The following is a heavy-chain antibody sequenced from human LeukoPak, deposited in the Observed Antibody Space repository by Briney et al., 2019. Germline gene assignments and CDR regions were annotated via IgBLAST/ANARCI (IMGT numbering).Heavy chain of an antibody. CDR3: ARDPGIAVAGRGNYFDY. CDR1: GGTFSSYA. J-gene: IGHJ4*02. D-gene: IGHD6-19*01. Sequence: GASVKVSCKASGGTFSSYAISWVRQAPGQGLGWMGGIIPIFGTANYAQKFQGRVTITTDESTSTAYMELSSLRSEDTAVYYCARDPGIAVAGRGNYFDYWGQGTLVTVSS. CDR2: IIPIFGTA. V-gene: IGHV1-69*05.